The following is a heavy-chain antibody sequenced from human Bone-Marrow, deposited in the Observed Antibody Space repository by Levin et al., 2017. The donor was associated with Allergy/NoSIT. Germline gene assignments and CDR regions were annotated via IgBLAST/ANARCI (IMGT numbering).Heavy chain of an antibody. CDR2: INSDGTIT. V-gene: IGHV3-74*03. D-gene: IGHD6-13*01. CDR3: ARGSSSSWSNCYFDL. J-gene: IGHJ2*01. CDR1: GFTFSSYW. Sequence: GGSLRLSCAASGFTFSSYWMHWVRQAPGKGLVWISRINSDGTITSSADSVKGRFTISSDNAKNTLYLQMNSLRAEDTAVFYCARGSSSSWSNCYFDLWGRGTLVTVSS.